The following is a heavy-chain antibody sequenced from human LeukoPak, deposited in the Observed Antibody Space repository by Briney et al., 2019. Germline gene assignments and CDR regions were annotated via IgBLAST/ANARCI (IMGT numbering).Heavy chain of an antibody. CDR1: GFTFSSYA. V-gene: IGHV3-23*01. CDR3: AKDIVAVPAAIGFDY. CDR2: ISGGGGST. D-gene: IGHD2-2*01. J-gene: IGHJ4*02. Sequence: SGGSLRPSCAASGFTFSSYAMSWVRQAPGKGLEWVSDISGGGGSTYYADSVKGRFTISRDNSKNTLYLQINSLRAEDTAVYYCAKDIVAVPAAIGFDYWGQGTLVTVSS.